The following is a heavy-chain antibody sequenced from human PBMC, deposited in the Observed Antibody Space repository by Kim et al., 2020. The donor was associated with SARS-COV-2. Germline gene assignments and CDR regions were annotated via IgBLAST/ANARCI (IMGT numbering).Heavy chain of an antibody. CDR3: AREAEDSSGSSWFDP. D-gene: IGHD3-22*01. CDR1: GYTFTGYY. V-gene: IGHV1-2*02. J-gene: IGHJ5*02. CDR2: INPNSGGT. Sequence: ASVKVSCKASGYTFTGYYMHWVRQAPGQGLEWMGWINPNSGGTNYAQKFQGRVTMTRDTSISTAYMELSRLRSDDTAVYYCAREAEDSSGSSWFDPWCQGTLVTVSS.